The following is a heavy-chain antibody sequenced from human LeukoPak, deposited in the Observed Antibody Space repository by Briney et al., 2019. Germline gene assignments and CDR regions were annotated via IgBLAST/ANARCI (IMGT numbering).Heavy chain of an antibody. CDR3: ARHPRSSSVTVYYMDV. CDR2: IYHSGST. J-gene: IGHJ6*03. V-gene: IGHV4-38-2*01. Sequence: PSETLSLTCAVSDYSISSGYYWGWIRQPPGKRLEWIGSIYHSGSTYYNPSLKSRVTISVDTSKNQSSLQLSSVTAADTAVYYCARHPRSSSVTVYYMDVWGKGTTVTVSS. D-gene: IGHD3-3*01. CDR1: DYSISSGYY.